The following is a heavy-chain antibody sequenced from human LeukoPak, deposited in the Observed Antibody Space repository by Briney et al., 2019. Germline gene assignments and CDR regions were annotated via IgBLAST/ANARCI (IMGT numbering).Heavy chain of an antibody. V-gene: IGHV4-38-2*02. CDR3: ARGKDPRAFDI. CDR2: ICHSRSI. CDR1: GYYISNGYY. Sequence: SETLSLTCTVHGYYISNGYYWGWIRQPPGEGLGWIGTICHSRSIYYNPSLKSRVTISVDTSKNQFSLKLTSVTAADTAVYYCARGKDPRAFDIWGQGTMVTVSS. J-gene: IGHJ3*02.